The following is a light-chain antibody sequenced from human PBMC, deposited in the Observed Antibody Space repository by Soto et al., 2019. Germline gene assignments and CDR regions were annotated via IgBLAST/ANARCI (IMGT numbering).Light chain of an antibody. CDR3: QVWDSSSDHAV. CDR1: NIGSKS. J-gene: IGLJ7*01. Sequence: SYELTQPPSVSVAPGKTARINCGGNNIGSKSVHWYQRKPGQAPVLVIYYDSDRPSGIPERFSGSNSGNTATLTISRVEAGDEADYYCQVWDSSSDHAVFGGGTQLTVL. CDR2: YDS. V-gene: IGLV3-21*04.